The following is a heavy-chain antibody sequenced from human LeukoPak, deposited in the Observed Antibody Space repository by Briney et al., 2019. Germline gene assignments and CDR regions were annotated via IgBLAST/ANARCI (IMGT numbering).Heavy chain of an antibody. CDR1: GFTFSSYA. CDR2: ISGSGGST. V-gene: IGHV3-23*01. D-gene: IGHD3-22*01. CDR3: AKLSGSSGYYEYFQH. J-gene: IGHJ1*01. Sequence: GGSLRLSCAASGFTFSSYAMSWVRQAPGKGLEWVSAISGSGGSTYYADSVKGRFTISRDNSKNTLYLQMNSLRAEDTAVYYCAKLSGSSGYYEYFQHWGQGPLVTVSS.